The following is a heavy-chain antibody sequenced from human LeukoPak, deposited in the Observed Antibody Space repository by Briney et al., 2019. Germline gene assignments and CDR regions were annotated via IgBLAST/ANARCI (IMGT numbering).Heavy chain of an antibody. CDR3: ARDYRNQLRWFDP. V-gene: IGHV4-30-4*08. J-gene: IGHJ5*02. CDR1: GGSVSSGSYY. Sequence: PSETLSLTCTVSGGSVSSGSYYWSWIRQPPGKGLEWIGYIYYSGSTYYNPSLKSRVTISVDTSKNQFSLKLSSVTAADTAVYYCARDYRNQLRWFDPWGQGTLVTVSS. CDR2: IYYSGST. D-gene: IGHD2-2*01.